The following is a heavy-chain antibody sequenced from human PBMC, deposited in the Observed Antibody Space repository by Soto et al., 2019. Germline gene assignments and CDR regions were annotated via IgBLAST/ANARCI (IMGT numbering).Heavy chain of an antibody. CDR3: AIGLRFSSPHLDY. CDR1: GYTFTGYY. D-gene: IGHD3-3*01. Sequence: ASVKVSCKASGYTFTGYYMHWVRQAPGQGLEWMGWINPNSGGTNYAQKLQGWVTMTRDTSISTAYMELSSLRSDDTAVYYCAIGLRFSSPHLDYWGQGTLVTVSS. V-gene: IGHV1-2*04. CDR2: INPNSGGT. J-gene: IGHJ4*02.